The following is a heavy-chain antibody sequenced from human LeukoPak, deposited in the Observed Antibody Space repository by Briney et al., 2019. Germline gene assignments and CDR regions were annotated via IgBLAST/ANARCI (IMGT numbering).Heavy chain of an antibody. CDR3: ATSYVRDAFDI. V-gene: IGHV1-24*01. Sequence: ASVKVSCKVSGNTLTKLPMHWVRQTPGKGLEWVGAFDPEDGETLYAQRFQGRVTMTEDTSTDTACMELSSLKSEDTALYYCATSYVRDAFDIWGQGTVVTVSS. CDR1: GNTLTKLP. J-gene: IGHJ3*02. CDR2: FDPEDGET. D-gene: IGHD3-16*01.